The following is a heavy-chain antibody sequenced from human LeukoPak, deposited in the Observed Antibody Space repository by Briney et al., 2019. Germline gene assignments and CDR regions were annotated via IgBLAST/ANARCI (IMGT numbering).Heavy chain of an antibody. Sequence: PGGSLRLSCEASGFTFSTYWMYWVRQAPGKGLVCVSHIKTDGSSTNYADSVKGRFTISRDNSKKTLYLHLNSLRVEDAAVYYCAKDGYSSIPGFHFEYWGQGTPVTVSS. J-gene: IGHJ4*02. V-gene: IGHV3-74*01. CDR1: GFTFSTYW. D-gene: IGHD6-13*01. CDR2: IKTDGSST. CDR3: AKDGYSSIPGFHFEY.